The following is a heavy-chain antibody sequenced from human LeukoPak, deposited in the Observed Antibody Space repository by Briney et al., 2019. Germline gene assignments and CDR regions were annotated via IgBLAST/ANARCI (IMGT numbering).Heavy chain of an antibody. CDR2: ISYDSNNE. J-gene: IGHJ4*02. Sequence: QSGGSLRLSCAASGFTFSVYWMTWVRQAPGTGLEWVALISYDSNNEFYAGSVRGRFTISRDNSKDKLYLQMNSLRPEDTAVYYCATDYYSNYGDYHKAMDHWGQGTLVAVYS. CDR1: GFTFSVYW. V-gene: IGHV3-30-3*01. D-gene: IGHD4-17*01. CDR3: ATDYYSNYGDYHKAMDH.